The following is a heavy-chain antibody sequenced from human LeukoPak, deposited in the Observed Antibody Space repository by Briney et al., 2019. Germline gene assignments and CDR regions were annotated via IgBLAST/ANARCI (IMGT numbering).Heavy chain of an antibody. CDR3: ARDRRAHYYGSGSYYNNWFDP. CDR1: GFTFSSYS. D-gene: IGHD3-10*01. V-gene: IGHV3-21*01. Sequence: GGSLRLSCAASGFTFSSYSMNWVRQAPGKGLEWVSSISSSSSYIYYADSVKGRFTISRDNAKNSLYLQMNSLRAEDTAVYYCARDRRAHYYGSGSYYNNWFDPWGQGTLVTVSS. J-gene: IGHJ5*02. CDR2: ISSSSSYI.